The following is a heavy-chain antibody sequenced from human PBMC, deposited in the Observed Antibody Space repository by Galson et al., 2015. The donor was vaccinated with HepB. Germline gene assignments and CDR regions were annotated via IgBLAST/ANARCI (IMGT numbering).Heavy chain of an antibody. Sequence: SLRLSCAAAGFTFRSYGMHWVRQTPGKGLEWVAVISYDGSDKDYADSVKGRFTISRDNSKNTVYLEMNSLRAEDTAIYYCARRVAHTGHCSTLTCPPGDWGQGTLVTVSS. J-gene: IGHJ4*02. CDR3: ARRVAHTGHCSTLTCPPGD. CDR2: ISYDGSDK. D-gene: IGHD2-2*01. CDR1: GFTFRSYG. V-gene: IGHV3-30*03.